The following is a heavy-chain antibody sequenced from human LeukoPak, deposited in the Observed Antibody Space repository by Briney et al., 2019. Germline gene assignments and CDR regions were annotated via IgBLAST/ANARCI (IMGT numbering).Heavy chain of an antibody. CDR3: AREVGYSRSYYGMFDP. CDR1: GYTFTGYY. CDR2: INPNSGVP. D-gene: IGHD1-26*01. Sequence: ASVKVSCKASGYTFTGYYMHWVRQAPGQGLEWLGRINPNSGVPNYAQKFQGRVTMTRDTAISTAYMQLSSLRSGDTAVYYCAREVGYSRSYYGMFDPWGQGTLVTVSS. J-gene: IGHJ5*02. V-gene: IGHV1-2*06.